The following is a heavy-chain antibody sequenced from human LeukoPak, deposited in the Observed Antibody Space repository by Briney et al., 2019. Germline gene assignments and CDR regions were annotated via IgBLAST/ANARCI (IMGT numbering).Heavy chain of an antibody. D-gene: IGHD3-22*01. CDR2: INHSGST. Sequence: SETLSLTCAVYGGSFSGYYWSWIRQPPGKGLEWIGEINHSGSTNYNPSLKSRVTISVDTSKNQFSLKLSSVTAADTTVYYCARCYYDSSGCDDWGQATLVTVSS. CDR3: ARCYYDSSGCDD. J-gene: IGHJ4*02. V-gene: IGHV4-34*01. CDR1: GGSFSGYY.